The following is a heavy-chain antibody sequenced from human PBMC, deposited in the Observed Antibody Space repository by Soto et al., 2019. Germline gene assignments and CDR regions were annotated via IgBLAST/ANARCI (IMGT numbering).Heavy chain of an antibody. J-gene: IGHJ5*02. CDR1: GYTFTSYG. CDR2: ISAYNGNT. D-gene: IGHD3-3*01. Sequence: ASVKVSCKASGYTFTSYGISWVRQAPGQGLEWMGWISAYNGNTNYAQKLQGRVTMTTDTSTSTAYMKLSSVTAADTAVYYCARLVLGGKYYDFWSVLTPPGFWFDPWGQGTLVTVSS. CDR3: ARLVLGGKYYDFWSVLTPPGFWFDP. V-gene: IGHV1-18*01.